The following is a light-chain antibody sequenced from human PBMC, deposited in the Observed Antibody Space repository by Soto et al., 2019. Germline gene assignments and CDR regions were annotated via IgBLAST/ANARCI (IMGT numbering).Light chain of an antibody. CDR1: SSDVGASNY. J-gene: IGLJ2*01. CDR2: DVT. Sequence: QSALTQPASVSGSPGQSITISCTGTSSDVGASNYVSWYQQHPGEAPKLMISDVTDWPSGVSYRFSGSKSGSTASLTISGLQAEDEADYFCTSYTTNSTVVFGGGTKLTVL. CDR3: TSYTTNSTVV. V-gene: IGLV2-14*03.